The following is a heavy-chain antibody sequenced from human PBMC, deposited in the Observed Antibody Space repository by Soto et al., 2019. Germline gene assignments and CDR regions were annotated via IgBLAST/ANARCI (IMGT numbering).Heavy chain of an antibody. Sequence: EVHLVESGGALVQPGGSLRLSCAASGFTFSDYWMTWVRQTPGKGLEGVANINPDGSEQYYLDSVKGRFTISRDNAKNSLYLHMNTRRGEDAAVYYCTRDLNHDCGPWGQGTQVIVSS. D-gene: IGHD2-21*01. CDR3: TRDLNHDCGP. V-gene: IGHV3-7*04. CDR1: GFTFSDYW. CDR2: INPDGSEQ. J-gene: IGHJ5*02.